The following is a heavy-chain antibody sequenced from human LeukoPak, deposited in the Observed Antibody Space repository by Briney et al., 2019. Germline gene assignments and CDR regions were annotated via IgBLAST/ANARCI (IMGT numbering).Heavy chain of an antibody. CDR2: INPNSGGT. CDR3: ATPQQLASFGAFDI. V-gene: IGHV1-2*02. Sequence: ASVKVSCKASGYTFTGYYMHWVRQAPGQGLEWMGWINPNSGGTNYAQKFQGRVTMTRDTSISTAYMELSRLRSDDTAVYYCATPQQLASFGAFDIWGQGTMVTVSS. J-gene: IGHJ3*02. CDR1: GYTFTGYY. D-gene: IGHD6-13*01.